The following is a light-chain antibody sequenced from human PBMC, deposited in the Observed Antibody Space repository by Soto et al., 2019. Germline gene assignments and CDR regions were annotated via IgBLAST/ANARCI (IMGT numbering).Light chain of an antibody. J-gene: IGLJ3*02. Sequence: QSVLTQPPSVSGAPGQRVTISCTGSSSNIGAGYDVHWYQQLPGTAPKLLISGNSNRPSGVPDRFSGSKSGTSASLAITGLQAEDDADYYCQSYDSSLSGWVFGEGTKLTVL. V-gene: IGLV1-40*01. CDR3: QSYDSSLSGWV. CDR2: GNS. CDR1: SSNIGAGYD.